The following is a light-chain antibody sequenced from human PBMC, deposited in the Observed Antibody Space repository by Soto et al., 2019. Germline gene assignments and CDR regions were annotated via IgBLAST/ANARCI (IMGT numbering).Light chain of an antibody. J-gene: IGKJ2*01. V-gene: IGKV3-15*01. CDR1: QSVSSN. CDR3: QQYDNWPPHT. Sequence: EIVMTQSPATLSVSPGERATLSCRASQSVSSNLAWYQQKPGQAPRLLVYGASTRATGIPVRFSGSGSGTEFTLTISSLHSEDFAVYYCQQYDNWPPHTFGQGTKLEIK. CDR2: GAS.